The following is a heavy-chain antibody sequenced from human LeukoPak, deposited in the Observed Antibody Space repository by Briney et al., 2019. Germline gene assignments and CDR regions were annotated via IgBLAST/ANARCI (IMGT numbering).Heavy chain of an antibody. CDR3: AKGQDYYDSSGYYWNYFDY. CDR2: INHSGST. J-gene: IGHJ4*02. V-gene: IGHV4-34*01. CDR1: GGSFSGYY. D-gene: IGHD3-22*01. Sequence: NPSETLSLTCAVYGGSFSGYYWSWIRQPPGKGLEWIGEINHSGSTKYNPSLKSRLTISVDTSKNQSSLKVTSVTAADTAVYYCAKGQDYYDSSGYYWNYFDYWGQGTLVTVSS.